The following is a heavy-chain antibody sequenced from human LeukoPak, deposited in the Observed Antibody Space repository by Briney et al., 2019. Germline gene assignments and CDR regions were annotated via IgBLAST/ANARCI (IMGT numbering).Heavy chain of an antibody. V-gene: IGHV4-39*01. CDR2: IFYSGST. D-gene: IGHD3-10*01. J-gene: IGHJ5*02. CDR3: ARVTDGYGSGSSLLVGPDP. CDR1: GGSISSSSYY. Sequence: SETLSLTCTVSGGSISSSSYYWGWIRQPPGKGLEWIGSIFYSGSTYYNPSLKSRVTISVDTSKNQFSLKLSSVTAADTAVYYCARVTDGYGSGSSLLVGPDPWGQGTLVTVSS.